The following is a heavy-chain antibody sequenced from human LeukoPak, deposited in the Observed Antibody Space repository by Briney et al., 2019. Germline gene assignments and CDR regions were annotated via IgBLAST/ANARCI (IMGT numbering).Heavy chain of an antibody. CDR1: GGSVRSSTYY. Sequence: SETLSLTCTVSGGSVRSSTYYWSWIRQPPGKGLEWIGYIYYSGSTNYNPSLKSRVTISVDTSKNQFSLKLSSVTAADTAVYYCARAEGWFGETPVYYMDVWGKGTTVTISS. V-gene: IGHV4-61*01. CDR2: IYYSGST. CDR3: ARAEGWFGETPVYYMDV. D-gene: IGHD3-10*01. J-gene: IGHJ6*03.